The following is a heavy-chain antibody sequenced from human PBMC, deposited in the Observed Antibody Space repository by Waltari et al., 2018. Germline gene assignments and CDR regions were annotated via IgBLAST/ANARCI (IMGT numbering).Heavy chain of an antibody. CDR2: VDTSGIT. D-gene: IGHD3-3*01. Sequence: QVHLQQSGPGLLKPSETLSLTCTVSGASISAPINTFYLTGVRQPAGKGLEWIGRVDTSGITNYTPSLKSRVAMSFDTSRNQFFLKLSSVTAADTAVYYCARGGYYSLDSWGQGTQVTVSS. CDR3: ARGGYYSLDS. J-gene: IGHJ4*02. CDR1: GASISAPINTFY. V-gene: IGHV4-4*07.